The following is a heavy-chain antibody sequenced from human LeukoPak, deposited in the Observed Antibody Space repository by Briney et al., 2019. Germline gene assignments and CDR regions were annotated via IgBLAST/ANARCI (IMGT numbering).Heavy chain of an antibody. Sequence: PSETLSLTCTVSGGPISSYYWSWIRQPAGKGLEWIGRIYTSGSTYYNPSLKSRVTMSVDTSKNQFSLKLSSVTAADTAVYFCARGPYCGGDSYFAYWGQGTLVTVSS. CDR1: GGPISSYY. CDR2: IYTSGST. J-gene: IGHJ4*02. CDR3: ARGPYCGGDSYFAY. V-gene: IGHV4-4*07. D-gene: IGHD2-21*02.